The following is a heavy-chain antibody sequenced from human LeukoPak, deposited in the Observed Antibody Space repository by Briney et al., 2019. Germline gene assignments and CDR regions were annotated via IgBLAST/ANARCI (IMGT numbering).Heavy chain of an antibody. Sequence: GGALRLSCAASGFTFSDHYMDWVRQAPGKGLEWVGRIRNKANSYTTEYAASVKGRFTISRDDSKNSLYLQINSLKIEDTAVYYCARVGSSGWEDYWGQGTLVTVSS. V-gene: IGHV3-72*01. CDR3: ARVGSSGWEDY. J-gene: IGHJ4*02. CDR2: IRNKANSYTT. D-gene: IGHD6-19*01. CDR1: GFTFSDHY.